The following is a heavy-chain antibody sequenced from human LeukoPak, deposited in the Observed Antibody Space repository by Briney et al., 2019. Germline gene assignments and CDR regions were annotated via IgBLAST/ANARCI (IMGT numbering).Heavy chain of an antibody. Sequence: SETLSLTCTVSGGSISSSSYYWGWIRQPPGKGLEWIGSIYYSGSTYYNPSLKSRVTISVDTSKHQFSLKLSSVTAADTAVYYCGRDRSGVGRAFDIWGQGTMVTVSS. CDR1: GGSISSSSYY. J-gene: IGHJ3*02. CDR2: IYYSGST. V-gene: IGHV4-39*07. CDR3: GRDRSGVGRAFDI. D-gene: IGHD3-10*01.